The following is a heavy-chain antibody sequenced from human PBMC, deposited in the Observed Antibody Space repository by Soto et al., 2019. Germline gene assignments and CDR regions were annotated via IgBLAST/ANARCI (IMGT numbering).Heavy chain of an antibody. D-gene: IGHD1-1*01. CDR3: ERKESRRWYTRYGMDV. CDR1: GFTFGNYA. CDR2: ISGGGGAT. V-gene: IGHV3-23*01. Sequence: PGGSLRLSCAASGFTFGNYAMTWVRQAPGKGLEWVSAISGGGGATYYADSVKGRFTVSRDNSKNTLYLQMTSLRAEDTAVYYCERKESRRWYTRYGMDVWGQGTTVTVSS. J-gene: IGHJ6*02.